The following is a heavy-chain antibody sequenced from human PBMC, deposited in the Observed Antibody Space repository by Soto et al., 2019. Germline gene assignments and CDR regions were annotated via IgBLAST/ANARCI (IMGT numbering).Heavy chain of an antibody. D-gene: IGHD5-12*01. V-gene: IGHV3-66*01. CDR1: RFTVSSNY. Sequence: EVQLVESGGGLVQPGESLRLSCAASRFTVSSNYMSWVRQAPGKGLEWVSLIYSGGTTDYADSAKGRLTISGDNSKNRLYLQMNSLRLEDTAVYYCAARNIVAPYWGQGTLVTVSS. CDR3: AARNIVAPY. CDR2: IYSGGTT. J-gene: IGHJ4*02.